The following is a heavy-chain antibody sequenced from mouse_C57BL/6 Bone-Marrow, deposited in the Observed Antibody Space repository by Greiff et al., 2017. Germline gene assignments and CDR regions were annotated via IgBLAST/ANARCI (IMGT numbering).Heavy chain of an antibody. CDR2: IYPRSGNT. J-gene: IGHJ4*01. CDR3: ARGGYDDYAMDG. V-gene: IGHV1-81*01. CDR1: GYTFTSYG. Sequence: QVQLQQSGAELARPGASVKLSCKASGYTFTSYGISWVKQRTGQGLEWIGEIYPRSGNTYYTEKFKGKATLTADKSSSTAYMELRSLTSEDSAVYFGARGGYDDYAMDGGGQGTSVTVSS. D-gene: IGHD2-14*01.